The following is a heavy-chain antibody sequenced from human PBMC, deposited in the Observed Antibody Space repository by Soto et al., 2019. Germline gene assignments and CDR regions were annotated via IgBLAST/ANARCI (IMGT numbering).Heavy chain of an antibody. Sequence: EVQLVESGGGLVKPGGSLRLSCAASGFTFSAYTMNWVRQAPGKGLEWVSSLDPSSTYIYYAYSVKGRFTLSRDNAKNSLFLRLNSLRADDTALYYCVRGYDGDDDSWGQGTLVTVSS. V-gene: IGHV3-21*02. CDR1: GFTFSAYT. D-gene: IGHD4-17*01. CDR2: LDPSSTYI. J-gene: IGHJ5*01. CDR3: VRGYDGDDDS.